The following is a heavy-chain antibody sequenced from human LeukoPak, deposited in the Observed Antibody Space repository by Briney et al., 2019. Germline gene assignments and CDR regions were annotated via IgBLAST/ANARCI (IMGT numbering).Heavy chain of an antibody. D-gene: IGHD3-10*01. V-gene: IGHV4-59*08. CDR1: GGSISSYY. J-gene: IGHJ5*02. CDR2: IYYSGYT. CDR3: ARQWIHYYGSGSYPEPWFDP. Sequence: SETLSLTCTVSGGSISSYYWSWIRQPPGKGLEWIGYIYYSGYTNYNPSLKSRVTISVDTSKNQFSLKLSSVTAADTTVYYCARQWIHYYGSGSYPEPWFDPWGQGTLVTVSS.